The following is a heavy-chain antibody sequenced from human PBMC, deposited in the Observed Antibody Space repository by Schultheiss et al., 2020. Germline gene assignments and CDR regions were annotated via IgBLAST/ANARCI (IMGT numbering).Heavy chain of an antibody. Sequence: CGSLRLSCAASGFTFSSYWMSWVRQAPGKGLEWISCIGSGGDGIYYAGSVKGRFTISRDNAKNLLYLQMKNLRAEDTAVYYCARDKVVTAFLSYHYYGMDVWGKGTTGTVSS. CDR3: ARDKVVTAFLSYHYYGMDV. V-gene: IGHV3-48*04. CDR1: GFTFSSYW. J-gene: IGHJ6*04. D-gene: IGHD2-21*02. CDR2: IGSGGDGI.